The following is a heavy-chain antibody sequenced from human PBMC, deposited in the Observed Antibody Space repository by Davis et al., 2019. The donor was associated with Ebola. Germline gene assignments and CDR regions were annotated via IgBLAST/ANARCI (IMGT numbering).Heavy chain of an antibody. CDR2: IYPGDSDT. D-gene: IGHD2-15*01. V-gene: IGHV5-51*01. CDR1: GYTFSSYW. Sequence: PGGSLRLSCKGSGYTFSSYWIGWVRQMPGKGLESMGMIYPGDSDTKYSPSFQGQVTISADKSISTAYLQWSSLKASDTAMYYCARIPNCSGGSCPEIYGMDVWGQGTTVTVSS. CDR3: ARIPNCSGGSCPEIYGMDV. J-gene: IGHJ6*02.